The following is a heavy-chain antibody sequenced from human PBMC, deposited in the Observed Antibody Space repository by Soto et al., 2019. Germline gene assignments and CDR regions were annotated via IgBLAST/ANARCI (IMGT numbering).Heavy chain of an antibody. CDR3: ARARGSYYDY. Sequence: SGGSLRLSCAASGFTFSSYAMHWVRQAPGKWLEWVAVISYDGSNKYYADSVKGRFTISRDNSKNTLYLQMNSLRAEDTAVYYCARARGSYYDYWGQGXLVTVYS. V-gene: IGHV3-30-3*01. D-gene: IGHD1-26*01. CDR1: GFTFSSYA. J-gene: IGHJ4*02. CDR2: ISYDGSNK.